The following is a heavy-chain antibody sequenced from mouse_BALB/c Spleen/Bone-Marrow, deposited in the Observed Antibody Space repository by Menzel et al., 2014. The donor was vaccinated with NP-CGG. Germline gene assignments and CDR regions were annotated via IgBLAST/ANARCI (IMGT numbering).Heavy chain of an antibody. CDR3: ARGRAYYVNYGFAY. J-gene: IGHJ3*01. CDR1: GYTFTDYN. CDR2: IYPYNGGT. V-gene: IGHV1S29*02. D-gene: IGHD2-10*01. Sequence: EVQLQQSGPELVKPGASVKISCKASGYTFTDYNIHWVKQSHGKSLEWIGYIYPYNGGTAYNQKFKSKATLTVDNSSSTAHMELRSLTSEDSAVYYCARGRAYYVNYGFAYWGQGTLVTVSA.